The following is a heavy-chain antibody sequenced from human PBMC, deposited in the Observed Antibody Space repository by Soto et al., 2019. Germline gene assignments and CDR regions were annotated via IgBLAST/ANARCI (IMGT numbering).Heavy chain of an antibody. CDR1: GFTFSSYG. CDR3: AAGMPTVTPFDY. V-gene: IGHV3-33*01. CDR2: IWYDGSNK. D-gene: IGHD4-17*01. J-gene: IGHJ4*02. Sequence: QVQLVESGGGVVQPGRSLRLSCAASGFTFSSYGMHWVRQAPGKGLEWVAVIWYDGSNKYYAYSVKGRFTISRDNSKNTLYLQMNSLRAEDTAEYYCAAGMPTVTPFDYWGQGTLVTVSS.